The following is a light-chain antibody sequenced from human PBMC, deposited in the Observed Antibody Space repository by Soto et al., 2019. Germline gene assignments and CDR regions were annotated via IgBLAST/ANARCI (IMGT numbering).Light chain of an antibody. CDR1: HTIASVY. J-gene: IGKJ4*01. CDR3: QQDDTSLT. CDR2: DTS. V-gene: IGKV3D-20*01. Sequence: IVLTQSPASLSLSPGERATLSCGASHTIASVYLAWYQHKPGLAPRLLIYDTSIRATGIPDRFTGSGSGTDFTITISRLEPEDFAGYYCQQDDTSLTFGGGTNVEIK.